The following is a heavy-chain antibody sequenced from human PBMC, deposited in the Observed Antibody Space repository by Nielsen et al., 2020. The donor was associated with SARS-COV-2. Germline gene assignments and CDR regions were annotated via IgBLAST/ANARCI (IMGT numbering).Heavy chain of an antibody. CDR2: IKSKTDGGTT. Sequence: GGSLRLSCAASGFTFSNAWMSWVRQAPGKGLEWVGRIKSKTDGGTTDYAAPVKGRFTISRDDSKNTLYLQMNSLKTEDTAVYYCATDTMKELYYYYGMDVWGQGTTVTVSS. CDR1: GFTFSNAW. V-gene: IGHV3-15*01. D-gene: IGHD3-22*01. CDR3: ATDTMKELYYYYGMDV. J-gene: IGHJ6*02.